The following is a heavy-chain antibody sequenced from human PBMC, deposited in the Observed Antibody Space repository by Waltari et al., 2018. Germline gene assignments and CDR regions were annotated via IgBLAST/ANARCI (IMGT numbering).Heavy chain of an antibody. V-gene: IGHV4-34*01. D-gene: IGHD4-17*01. Sequence: QVQLQQWGAGLLKPSETLSLPCPVSGGSFSVYYWRLARQPPGKGLEWIGEINHSGSNNYNPSLKSRVTISVDTSKNQFSLMLNSVTAADTAVYYCAKDYGATLRGWFDPWGQGNLVIVSS. CDR3: AKDYGATLRGWFDP. J-gene: IGHJ5*02. CDR1: GGSFSVYY. CDR2: INHSGSN.